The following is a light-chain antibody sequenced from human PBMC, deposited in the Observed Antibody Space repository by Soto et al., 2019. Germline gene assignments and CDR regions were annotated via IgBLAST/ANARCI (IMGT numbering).Light chain of an antibody. J-gene: IGKJ4*01. CDR1: QSVTSNY. CDR2: AAS. V-gene: IGKV3-20*01. CDR3: HQYGDLPLT. Sequence: EIVLTQSPGTLSLSPGERATLSCRASQSVTSNYLAWYQQKPGRAPRLLIYAASSRATGIPDRFSGSESGTDFTLTISRLEPEGFAVYYCHQYGDLPLTFGGGTKVEIK.